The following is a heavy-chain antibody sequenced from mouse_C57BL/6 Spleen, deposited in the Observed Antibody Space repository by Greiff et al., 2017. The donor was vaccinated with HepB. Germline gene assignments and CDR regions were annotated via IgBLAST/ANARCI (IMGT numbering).Heavy chain of an antibody. V-gene: IGHV1-26*01. D-gene: IGHD2-4*01. J-gene: IGHJ4*01. CDR2: INPNNGGT. CDR3: ARSICDDYDGAMDY. CDR1: ASPFTDYY. Sequence: ISCKASASPFTDYYLPRVKQSHRKILSCLPDINPNNGGTTYNQKFKGKATLTVDKSSSTAYMELRSLTSEEAAVYYCARSICDDYDGAMDYCGQGTSVTVSS.